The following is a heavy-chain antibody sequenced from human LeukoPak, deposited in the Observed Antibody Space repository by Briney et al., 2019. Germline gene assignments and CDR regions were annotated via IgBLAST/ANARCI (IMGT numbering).Heavy chain of an antibody. CDR2: MYYTGST. CDR1: GGSITTSSYY. D-gene: IGHD2-15*01. CDR3: ASHGEVVAAIKGFDY. Sequence: PSETLSLTCTVSGGSITTSSYYWGWIRQPPGKGLEWIGTMYYTGSTYYNPSLKSRVTISVDTSKNQFSLKLSSVTAADTAVYYCASHGEVVAAIKGFDYWGQGTLVTVSS. J-gene: IGHJ4*02. V-gene: IGHV4-39*01.